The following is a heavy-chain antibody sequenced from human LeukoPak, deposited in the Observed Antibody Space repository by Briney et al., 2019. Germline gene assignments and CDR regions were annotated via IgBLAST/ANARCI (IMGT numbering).Heavy chain of an antibody. CDR1: GFTFSNAW. V-gene: IGHV3-74*01. D-gene: IGHD6-19*01. Sequence: PGGSLRLSCAASGFTFSNAWMSWVRQAPGKGLVWVSRINSDGSSTSYADSVKGRFTISRDNAKNTLYLQMNSLRAEDTAVYYCSRGTTYSSGWYDMWGQGTLVTVSS. CDR2: INSDGSST. CDR3: SRGTTYSSGWYDM. J-gene: IGHJ5*02.